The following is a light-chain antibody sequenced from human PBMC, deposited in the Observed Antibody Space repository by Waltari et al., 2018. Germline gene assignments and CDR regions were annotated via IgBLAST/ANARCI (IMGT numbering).Light chain of an antibody. Sequence: EIVLTQSPGTLSLSPVERATLSCRASQSASSSYLAWYQQKPGQAPRLLIYGASSRATGIPDRFSGSGSGTDFTLTISRLEPEDFAVYYCQQYGSSPRTFGQGTKVEIK. CDR2: GAS. J-gene: IGKJ1*01. CDR3: QQYGSSPRT. V-gene: IGKV3-20*01. CDR1: QSASSSY.